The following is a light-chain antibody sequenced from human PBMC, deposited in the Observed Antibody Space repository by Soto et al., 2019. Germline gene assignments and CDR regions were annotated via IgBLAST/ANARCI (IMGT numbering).Light chain of an antibody. J-gene: IGKJ1*01. CDR3: QQSYSTPRT. CDR1: QSLRSY. CDR2: AAS. Sequence: DIQMTQSPSSLSASVGDRVTITCRASQSLRSYLNWYQQKPGQAPKLLIYAASSLQSGVPSRVSGSGSGTDFTLTISSLQPEEFATYYWQQSYSTPRTFGQGTKVEIK. V-gene: IGKV1-39*01.